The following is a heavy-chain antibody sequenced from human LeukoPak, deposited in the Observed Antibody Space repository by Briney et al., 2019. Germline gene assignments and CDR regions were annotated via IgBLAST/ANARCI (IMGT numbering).Heavy chain of an antibody. D-gene: IGHD3-10*01. V-gene: IGHV3-7*01. Sequence: GKSLRLSCAASGFTFSSYWMSWVRQAPGKGLEWVANIEQNGNEKYHVDSLKGRFTISRDNAKNSLYLQMNSLRAEDTAVYYCARYYGSGSPYREYYFDYWGQGTLVTVSS. J-gene: IGHJ4*02. CDR2: IEQNGNEK. CDR3: ARYYGSGSPYREYYFDY. CDR1: GFTFSSYW.